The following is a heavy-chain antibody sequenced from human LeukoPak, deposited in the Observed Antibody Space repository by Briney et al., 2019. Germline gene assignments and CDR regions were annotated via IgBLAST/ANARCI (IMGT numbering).Heavy chain of an antibody. CDR3: ATHSPEWRYSGYYNYYYIDV. D-gene: IGHD5-12*01. CDR2: IIPIFGTA. CDR1: GCTFSSYA. Sequence: SVKVSCKASGCTFSSYAISWVRQAPGQGLEWMGGIIPIFGTANYAQKFQGRVTITADKSTSTAYMELSSLRSEDTAVYYCATHSPEWRYSGYYNYYYIDVWGKGTTVTVSS. V-gene: IGHV1-69*06. J-gene: IGHJ6*03.